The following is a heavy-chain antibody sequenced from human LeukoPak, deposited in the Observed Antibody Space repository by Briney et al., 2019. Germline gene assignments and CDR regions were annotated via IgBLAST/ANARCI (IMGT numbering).Heavy chain of an antibody. Sequence: RSLRLSCAASGLTFSSYGMHWVRQAPGKGLEWVAVIWYDGSNKYYADSVKGRFTISRDNSKNTLYLQMNSLRAEDTAVYYCARGSRLSDYWGQGTLVTVSS. J-gene: IGHJ4*02. D-gene: IGHD3-16*02. CDR2: IWYDGSNK. CDR3: ARGSRLSDY. CDR1: GLTFSSYG. V-gene: IGHV3-33*01.